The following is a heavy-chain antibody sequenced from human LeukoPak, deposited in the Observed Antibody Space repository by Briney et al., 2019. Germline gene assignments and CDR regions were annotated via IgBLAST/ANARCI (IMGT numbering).Heavy chain of an antibody. J-gene: IGHJ5*02. CDR2: ISYDGSNK. CDR1: GFTFSSYA. Sequence: GRSLRLSCAASGFTFSSYAMHWVRQAPGKGLEWVAVISYDGSNKYYADSVKGRFTISRDNSKNTLYLQMNSLRAEDTAVYYCAKGRYFDWMNWFDPWGQGTLVTVSS. CDR3: AKGRYFDWMNWFDP. V-gene: IGHV3-30-3*01. D-gene: IGHD3-9*01.